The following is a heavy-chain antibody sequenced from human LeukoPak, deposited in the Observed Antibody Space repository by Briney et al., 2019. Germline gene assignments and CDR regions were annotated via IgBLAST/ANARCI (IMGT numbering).Heavy chain of an antibody. J-gene: IGHJ5*02. V-gene: IGHV4-34*01. CDR1: GGSFSGYY. CDR3: AARESTNADIVVVPAALGPLDP. Sequence: SETLSLTCAVYGGSFSGYYWSWIRQPPGKGLEWIGEINHSGSTNYNPSLKSRVTISVDTSKNQFSLKLSSVTAADTAVYYCAARESTNADIVVVPAALGPLDPWGQGTLVTVSS. D-gene: IGHD2-2*01. CDR2: INHSGST.